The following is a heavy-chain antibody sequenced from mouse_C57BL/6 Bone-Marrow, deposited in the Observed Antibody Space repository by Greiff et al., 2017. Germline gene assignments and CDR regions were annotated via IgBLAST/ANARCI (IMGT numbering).Heavy chain of an antibody. J-gene: IGHJ4*01. Sequence: QVHVKQSGPGLVQPSQSLSITCTVSGFSLTSYGVHWVRQSPGKGLEWLGVIWSGGSTDYNAAFISRLSISKDNSKSQVFFKMNSLQADDTDIYYCARNRGLLRAMDYWGQGTSVTVSS. CDR2: IWSGGST. D-gene: IGHD1-1*01. CDR3: ARNRGLLRAMDY. V-gene: IGHV2-2*01. CDR1: GFSLTSYG.